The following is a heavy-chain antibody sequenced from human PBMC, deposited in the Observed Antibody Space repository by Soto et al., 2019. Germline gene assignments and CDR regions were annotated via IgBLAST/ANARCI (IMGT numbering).Heavy chain of an antibody. D-gene: IGHD3-16*01. J-gene: IGHJ3*02. V-gene: IGHV4-59*11. CDR1: GASINLHY. CDR2: VYMNGIT. Sequence: SDTLPFTCTVSGASINLHYWSWFRQAPGKGLEFIGYVYMNGITNYNPSLKSRVTLSADTSKNQLSLILAFATAADTATYYCAKIKRPRDGGMGAIWAQGTMVTVS. CDR3: AKIKRPRDGGMGAI.